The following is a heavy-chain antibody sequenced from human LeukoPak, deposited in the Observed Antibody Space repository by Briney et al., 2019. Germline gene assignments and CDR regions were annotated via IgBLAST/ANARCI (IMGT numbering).Heavy chain of an antibody. CDR3: ATAGNYRLDN. CDR1: GLTFSNSW. D-gene: IGHD3-16*02. CDR2: INSDASTT. Sequence: PGGSLRLSCAASGLTFSNSWMHWVRQAPGRGLVWVSRINSDASTTDYADSVKGRFTISRDNAKNTLYLQMNSLSVEDTAVYYRATAGNYRLDNWGQGTLVTVSS. V-gene: IGHV3-74*01. J-gene: IGHJ4*02.